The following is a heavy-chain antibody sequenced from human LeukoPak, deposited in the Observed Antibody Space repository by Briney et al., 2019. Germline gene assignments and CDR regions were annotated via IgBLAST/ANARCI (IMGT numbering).Heavy chain of an antibody. CDR2: IDSGGST. D-gene: IGHD6-6*01. J-gene: IGHJ5*02. Sequence: PSETLSLTCNVSGGSIRSGSDYWSWIRQPAGKGLEWIGRIDSGGSTNYNPSLKGRVKIRVDTSKNLLSVKMTSVTAADTAIYYCARGPDSSSTEGWFDPWGQGTLVTVSS. CDR3: ARGPDSSSTEGWFDP. CDR1: GGSIRSGSDY. V-gene: IGHV4-61*02.